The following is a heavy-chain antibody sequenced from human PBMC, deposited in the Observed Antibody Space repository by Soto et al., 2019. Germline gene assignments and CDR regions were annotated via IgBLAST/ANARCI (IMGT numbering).Heavy chain of an antibody. J-gene: IGHJ3*02. CDR2: IIPIFGTA. V-gene: IGHV1-69*13. D-gene: IGHD1-26*01. CDR3: ARASGSYNRDAFDI. Sequence: SVKVSCKASGGTFSSYAISWVRQAPGQGLEWMGGIIPIFGTANYAQKFQGRVTITADESTSTAYMELSSLRFEDTAVYYCARASGSYNRDAFDIWGQGTMVTVSS. CDR1: GGTFSSYA.